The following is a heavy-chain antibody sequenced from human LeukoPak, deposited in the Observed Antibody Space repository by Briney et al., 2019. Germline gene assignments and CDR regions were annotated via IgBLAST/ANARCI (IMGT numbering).Heavy chain of an antibody. Sequence: GASVKVSCKASGGTFSSYALSWVRQAPGQGLEWMGGIIPIFGTANYAQKFQGRVTITADESTSTAYMELSSLRSEDTAVYYCARDLGNYVVYWGQGTLVTVSS. J-gene: IGHJ4*02. V-gene: IGHV1-69*01. CDR3: ARDLGNYVVY. D-gene: IGHD1-26*01. CDR1: GGTFSSYA. CDR2: IIPIFGTA.